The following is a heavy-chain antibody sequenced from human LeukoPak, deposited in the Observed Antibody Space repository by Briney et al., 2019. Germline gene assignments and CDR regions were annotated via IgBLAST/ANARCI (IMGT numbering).Heavy chain of an antibody. CDR1: GYTFTSYA. CDR3: ARASQYSSSWYPTYYYYGMDV. V-gene: IGHV7-4-1*02. D-gene: IGHD6-13*01. Sequence: GASVKVSCKASGYTFTSYAMNWVRQAPGQGLEWMGWINTNTGNPTYAQGFTGRFVFSLDTSVSTAYLQISSLKAEDTAMYYCARASQYSSSWYPTYYYYGMDVWGQGTTVTVSS. CDR2: INTNTGNP. J-gene: IGHJ6*02.